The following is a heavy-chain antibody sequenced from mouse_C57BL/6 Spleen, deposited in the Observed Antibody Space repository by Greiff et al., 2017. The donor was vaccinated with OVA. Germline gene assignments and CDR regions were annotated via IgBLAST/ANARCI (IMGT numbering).Heavy chain of an antibody. V-gene: IGHV14-4*01. Sequence: DVKLQESGAELVRPGASVKLSCTASGFNIKDDYMHWVKQRPEQGLEWIGWIDPENGDTEYASKFQGKATITADTSSNTAYLQLSSLTSEDTAVYYCTTLGRNYWGQGTTLTVSS. CDR1: GFNIKDDY. J-gene: IGHJ2*01. CDR3: TTLGRNY. D-gene: IGHD4-1*01. CDR2: IDPENGDT.